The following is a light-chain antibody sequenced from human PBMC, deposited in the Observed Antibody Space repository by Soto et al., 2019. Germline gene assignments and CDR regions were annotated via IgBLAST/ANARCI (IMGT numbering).Light chain of an antibody. J-gene: IGKJ3*01. CDR1: QSVSSSY. CDR2: GAS. V-gene: IGKV3-20*01. Sequence: EIVLTQSPGTLSLSPGERATLSCRASQSVSSSYLAWYQQKPGQAPRILIYGASSRATGIQDRFSGSGSGTDFTLTISSLETEDFAVYYCQQYGSSPSTFGPGTNVDIK. CDR3: QQYGSSPST.